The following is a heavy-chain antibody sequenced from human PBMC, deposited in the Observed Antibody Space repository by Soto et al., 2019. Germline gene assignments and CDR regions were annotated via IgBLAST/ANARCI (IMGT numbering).Heavy chain of an antibody. Sequence: SETLSLTCAVYGGSFSGYYWSWIRQPPGKGLEWIGEINHSGSTNYNPSLKSRVTISVDTSKNQFSLKLSSVTAADTAVYYCARMITFGGVIPVPFDPWGQGTLVTVS. D-gene: IGHD3-16*02. CDR2: INHSGST. J-gene: IGHJ5*02. CDR3: ARMITFGGVIPVPFDP. CDR1: GGSFSGYY. V-gene: IGHV4-34*01.